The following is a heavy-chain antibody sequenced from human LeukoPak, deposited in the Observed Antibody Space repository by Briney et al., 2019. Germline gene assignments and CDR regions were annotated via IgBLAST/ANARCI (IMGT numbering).Heavy chain of an antibody. CDR2: INPSGGST. CDR3: ARDESTGARGYWFDP. Sequence: ASVKVSCKASGYTFTSYYMHWVRQAPGQGLEWMGIINPSGGSTSYAQKFQGRVTMTRDMSTSTVYMELSSLRSEDTAVYYCARDESTGARGYWFDPWGQGTLVTVSS. CDR1: GYTFTSYY. J-gene: IGHJ5*02. D-gene: IGHD4/OR15-4a*01. V-gene: IGHV1-46*01.